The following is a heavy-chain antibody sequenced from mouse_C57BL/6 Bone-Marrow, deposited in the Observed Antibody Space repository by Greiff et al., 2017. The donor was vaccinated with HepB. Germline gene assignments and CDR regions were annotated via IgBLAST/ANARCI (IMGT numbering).Heavy chain of an antibody. CDR1: GYAFSSSW. J-gene: IGHJ4*01. CDR3: ARDPDLDLLYCYYAMDY. V-gene: IGHV1-82*01. CDR2: IYPGDGDT. D-gene: IGHD2-1*01. Sequence: QVQLQQSGPELVKPGASVKISCKASGYAFSSSWMNWVKQRPGKGLEWIGRIYPGDGDTNYNGKFKGKATLTADKSSSTAYMQLSSLTSEDSAVYFCARDPDLDLLYCYYAMDYWGQGTSVTVSS.